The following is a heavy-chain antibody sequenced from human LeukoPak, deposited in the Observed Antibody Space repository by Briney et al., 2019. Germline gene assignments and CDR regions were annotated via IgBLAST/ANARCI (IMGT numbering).Heavy chain of an antibody. V-gene: IGHV3-30*02. J-gene: IGHJ3*02. D-gene: IGHD1-26*01. CDR2: IRYDGSNK. CDR1: GFPFSSYG. CDR3: AGATRHHDAFDI. Sequence: GESLKISCAASGFPFSSYGMHWVRQAPGKGLEWVAFIRYDGSNKYYADSVKGRFTISRDNSKNTLYLQMNSLRAEDTAVYYSAGATRHHDAFDIWGQGTMVTVSS.